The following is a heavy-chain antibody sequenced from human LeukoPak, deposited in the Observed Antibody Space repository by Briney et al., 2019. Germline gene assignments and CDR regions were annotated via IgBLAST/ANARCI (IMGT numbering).Heavy chain of an antibody. Sequence: PGGSLRLSCAASGFTFSDYYMSWIRQAPGKGLEWVSYISSSGSTIYYADSVKGRFTISRDNAKNSLYLQMNSLRAEDTAVYCCARDLDLWELLVERNSRYGMDVWGQGTTVTVSS. J-gene: IGHJ6*02. V-gene: IGHV3-11*04. CDR1: GFTFSDYY. CDR3: ARDLDLWELLVERNSRYGMDV. D-gene: IGHD1-26*01. CDR2: ISSSGSTI.